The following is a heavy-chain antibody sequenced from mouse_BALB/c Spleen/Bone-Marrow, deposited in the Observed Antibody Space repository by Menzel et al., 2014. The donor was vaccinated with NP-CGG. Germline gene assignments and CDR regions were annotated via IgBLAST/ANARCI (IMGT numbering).Heavy chain of an antibody. CDR2: IWSGGST. CDR1: GFSLTTYD. Sequence: VNVVESGPGLVQPSQSLSITCTVSGFSLTTYDVVWVRQSPGKGLEWLGVIWSGGSTDYNAAFISRLSINKDNSKSQVFFKMNNLQAYDTAIYYCARRNGNFRYYAMDYWGQGTSVTVSS. J-gene: IGHJ4*01. V-gene: IGHV2-2*01. CDR3: ARRNGNFRYYAMDY. D-gene: IGHD2-1*01.